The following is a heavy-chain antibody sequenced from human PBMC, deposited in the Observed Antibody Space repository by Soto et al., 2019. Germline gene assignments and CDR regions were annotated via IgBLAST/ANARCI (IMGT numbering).Heavy chain of an antibody. D-gene: IGHD3-9*01. CDR1: GFTFSSYS. CDR2: ISSSSSTI. Sequence: PGGSLRLSCAASGFTFSSYSMNWVRQAPGKGLEWVSYISSSSSTIYYADSVKGRFTISRDNAKNSLYLQMNSLRAEDTAVYYCARSGFYYDILTGYSYFDYWGQGTLVTVSS. CDR3: ARSGFYYDILTGYSYFDY. J-gene: IGHJ4*02. V-gene: IGHV3-48*01.